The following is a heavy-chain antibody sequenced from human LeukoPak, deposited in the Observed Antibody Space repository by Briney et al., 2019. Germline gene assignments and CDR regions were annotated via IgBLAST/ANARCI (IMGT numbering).Heavy chain of an antibody. CDR1: GGTFSSYA. Sequence: GASVKVSCKASGGTFSSYAISWVRQAPGQGLEWMGGIIPIFGTANYAQKFQGRVTITTDESTSTAYMELSSLRSEDTAVYYCARQYRNTAGAFDIWGQGTMVTVSS. CDR2: IIPIFGTA. J-gene: IGHJ3*02. D-gene: IGHD5-18*01. CDR3: ARQYRNTAGAFDI. V-gene: IGHV1-69*05.